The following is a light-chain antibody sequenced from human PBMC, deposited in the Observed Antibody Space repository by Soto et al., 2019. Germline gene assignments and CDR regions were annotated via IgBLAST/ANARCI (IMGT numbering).Light chain of an antibody. V-gene: IGLV2-14*03. Sequence: QSALTQPASVSGSPGQSITISCTGTSSDIGGYNYVSWYQQHPGKAPQLMIYDVSNRPSGLSNRFSGSKSGNTASLTISGLQAEDAADYYCSSYTTISTAVFGGGTKLTVL. CDR2: DVS. J-gene: IGLJ2*01. CDR3: SSYTTISTAV. CDR1: SSDIGGYNY.